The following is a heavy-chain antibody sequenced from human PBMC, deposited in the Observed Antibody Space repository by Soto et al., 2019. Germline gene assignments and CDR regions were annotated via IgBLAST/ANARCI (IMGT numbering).Heavy chain of an antibody. CDR1: GGSISSSSYY. V-gene: IGHV4-39*01. CDR2: IYYSGST. D-gene: IGHD2-15*01. Sequence: QLQLQESGPGLVKPSETLSLTCTVSGGSISSSSYYWGWIRQPPGKGLEWIGSIYYSGSTYYNPSLQRRVTMSVDTSKNQFSVKRSSVTAADTAVSYCASHTPAVSISDHWGQGTLVTVSS. J-gene: IGHJ4*02. CDR3: ASHTPAVSISDH.